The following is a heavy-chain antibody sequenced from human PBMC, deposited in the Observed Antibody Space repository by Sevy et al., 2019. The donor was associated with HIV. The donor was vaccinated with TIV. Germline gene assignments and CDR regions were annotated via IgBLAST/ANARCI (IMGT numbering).Heavy chain of an antibody. V-gene: IGHV4-34*01. Sequence: SETLSLTCAVYGGSFTGYYWTWIRRPPGKGLEWLGEINHSGGSTYNPSLKSRVSISVDTSKNQFSLKLTSVTAADTGVFFCARGHVGSYAYYYYYGMDVRGQGTPDTVSS. J-gene: IGHJ6*02. CDR3: ARGHVGSYAYYYYYGMDV. CDR1: GGSFTGYY. D-gene: IGHD2-2*01. CDR2: INHSGGS.